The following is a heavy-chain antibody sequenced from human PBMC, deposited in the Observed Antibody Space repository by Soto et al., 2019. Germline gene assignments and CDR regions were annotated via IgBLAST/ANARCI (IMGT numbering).Heavy chain of an antibody. CDR1: GYTFTSYA. V-gene: IGHV1-3*01. D-gene: IGHD3-3*02. CDR2: INAGNGNT. J-gene: IGHJ4*02. Sequence: ASVKVSCKASGYTFTSYAMHWVRQAPGQRLEWMGWINAGNGNTKYSQKFQGRVTIIRDTSASTAYMELSSLRSEDTAVYYCARDHSFLEWLLSGYWGQGTLVTVSS. CDR3: ARDHSFLEWLLSGY.